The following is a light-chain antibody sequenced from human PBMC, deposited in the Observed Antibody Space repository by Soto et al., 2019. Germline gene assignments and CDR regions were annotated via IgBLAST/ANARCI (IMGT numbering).Light chain of an antibody. V-gene: IGLV2-23*01. CDR3: CSHAGRLTPVV. CDR2: EGT. Sequence: QSALTQPASVSGSPGQSIIISCTGTSSDVGSYDLDSWYRQRPGKAPKLMIYEGTKRPSGVSNRYSASKSGNTASLTISGLQAEDEADYSCCSHAGRLTPVVFGGGTKLTVL. CDR1: SSDVGSYDL. J-gene: IGLJ2*01.